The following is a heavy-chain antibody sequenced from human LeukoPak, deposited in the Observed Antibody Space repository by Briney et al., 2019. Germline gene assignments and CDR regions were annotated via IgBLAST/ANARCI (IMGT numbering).Heavy chain of an antibody. Sequence: GASVKVSCKASGYTFTSYGISWVRQAPGQGLEWMGWISAYNGNTNYAQKLQGRVTMTTDTSTSTAYMELRSLRSDDPAVYYCARAFRYYYGSGSYHYYFDYWGQGTLVTVSS. J-gene: IGHJ4*02. V-gene: IGHV1-18*01. CDR3: ARAFRYYYGSGSYHYYFDY. CDR1: GYTFTSYG. CDR2: ISAYNGNT. D-gene: IGHD3-10*01.